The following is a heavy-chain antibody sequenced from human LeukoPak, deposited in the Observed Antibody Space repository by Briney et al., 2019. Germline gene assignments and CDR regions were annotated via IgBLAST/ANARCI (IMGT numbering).Heavy chain of an antibody. CDR2: IKQDGSEK. J-gene: IGHJ4*02. CDR3: ARELGLPDSYFDS. Sequence: GGSLRLSCAASGFTFSSYWMSWIRQAPGKGLEWVANIKQDGSEKYYVDSVKGRFTISRDNAKNSLYLQMNSLRAEDTAVHYCARELGLPDSYFDSWGQGTLVTVSS. D-gene: IGHD4-11*01. V-gene: IGHV3-7*01. CDR1: GFTFSSYW.